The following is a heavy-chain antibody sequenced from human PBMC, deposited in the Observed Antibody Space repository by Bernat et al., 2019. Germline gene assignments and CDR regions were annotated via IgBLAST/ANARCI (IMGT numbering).Heavy chain of an antibody. V-gene: IGHV4-34*01. J-gene: IGHJ4*02. CDR3: ARSTTVTTRD. CDR1: GGSFSGYY. CDR2: MSHSGST. Sequence: QVQLQQWGAGLLKPSETLSLTCAVYGGSFSGYYYNWIRQSPGKGVEWIGEMSHSGSTSYNPSLKSRVIISVDTSKSHFSLNLTSVTAADTGVYYCARSTTVTTRDWGQGTLVTVSS. D-gene: IGHD4-17*01.